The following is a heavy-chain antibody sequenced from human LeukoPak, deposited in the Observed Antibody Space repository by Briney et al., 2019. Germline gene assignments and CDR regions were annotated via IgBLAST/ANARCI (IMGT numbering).Heavy chain of an antibody. D-gene: IGHD3-22*01. CDR2: FHHTAGT. V-gene: IGHV4-59*08. CDR1: GDSISGDY. CDR3: ARLLDYDSSGDPDTFDI. Sequence: SETLSLTCTVSGDSISGDYWSWTRQSPGKGLEWIGYFHHTAGTRYNPSLQSRVTISIDTSRNHFSLKLNSLSAADTAVYFCARLLDYDSSGDPDTFDIWGQGTVVTVSS. J-gene: IGHJ3*02.